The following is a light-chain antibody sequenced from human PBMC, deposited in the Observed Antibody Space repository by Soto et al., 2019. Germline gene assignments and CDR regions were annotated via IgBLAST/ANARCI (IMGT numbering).Light chain of an antibody. V-gene: IGLV2-11*01. CDR1: STDVGASNN. J-gene: IGLJ1*01. Sequence: QSVLTQPRSVSGSHGQSVTISCTGTSTDVGASNNVSWYQQLPGRAPKLMIYDVSDRPSGVPDRFSGSKSGNTASLTISGLQSDDEADYYCCSYAVTFYVFGTGTKVTVL. CDR3: CSYAVTFYV. CDR2: DVS.